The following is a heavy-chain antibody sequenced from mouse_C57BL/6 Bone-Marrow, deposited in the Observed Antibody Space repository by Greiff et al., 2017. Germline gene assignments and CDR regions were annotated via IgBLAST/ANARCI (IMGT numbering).Heavy chain of an antibody. Sequence: QVQLQQPGAELVKPGASVKLSCQASGYPFTSYWMHWVKQRPGRGLEWIGRIDPNSGGTKYNEKFKSKATLTVDKPSSTAYMQLSILTSEDSAVYYCALMTTVVATSDVWGTGTTVTVSS. D-gene: IGHD1-1*01. J-gene: IGHJ1*03. V-gene: IGHV1-72*01. CDR2: IDPNSGGT. CDR3: ALMTTVVATSDV. CDR1: GYPFTSYW.